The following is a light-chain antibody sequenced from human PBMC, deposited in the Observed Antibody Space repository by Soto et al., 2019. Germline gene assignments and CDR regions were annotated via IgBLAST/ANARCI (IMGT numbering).Light chain of an antibody. CDR1: QSVGGF. CDR3: QHRSNWLGT. J-gene: IGKJ3*01. V-gene: IGKV3-11*01. CDR2: DAS. Sequence: EIVLTQSPAILSLSPGERATLSCRASQSVGGFLAWYQQRSGQTPKLLIYDASKRAPGIPARFSGSGSGTDFTLTISSLEPEDFAVYYCQHRSNWLGTFGPGTKVDIK.